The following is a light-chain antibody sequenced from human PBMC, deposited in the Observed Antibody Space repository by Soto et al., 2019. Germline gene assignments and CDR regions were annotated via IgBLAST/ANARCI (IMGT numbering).Light chain of an antibody. J-gene: IGKJ1*01. CDR1: QCLXSD. V-gene: IGKV1-8*01. Sequence: AILMTKSPSSFSASTGDRVTITCRASQCLXSDFVWYERKPGKAPKVLXAHASTLQRGGPSSLSGSGSETEFTPTISSLQPADSVAYYCLQHNGIWWTFGQGTKVDI. CDR3: LQHNGIWWT. CDR2: HAS.